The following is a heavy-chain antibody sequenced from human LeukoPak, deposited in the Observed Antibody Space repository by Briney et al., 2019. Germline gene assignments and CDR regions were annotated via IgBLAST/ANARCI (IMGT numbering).Heavy chain of an antibody. J-gene: IGHJ3*02. CDR2: ISSSSGYI. V-gene: IGHV3-21*04. CDR3: ARERVLRYFDWSSGMGAFDI. Sequence: GGSLRLSCVVSGFTVSSNYMSWVRQAPGKGLEWVSSISSSSGYIYYADSEKGRFTISRDNAKNSLYLQMNSLKTEDTAVYYCARERVLRYFDWSSGMGAFDIWGQGTMVTVSS. CDR1: GFTVSSNY. D-gene: IGHD3-9*01.